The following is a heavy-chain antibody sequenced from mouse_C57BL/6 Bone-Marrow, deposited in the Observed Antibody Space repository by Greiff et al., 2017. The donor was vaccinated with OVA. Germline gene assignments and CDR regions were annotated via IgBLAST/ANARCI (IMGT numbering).Heavy chain of an antibody. V-gene: IGHV7-1*01. CDR1: GFTFSDFY. Sequence: EVQGVESGGGLVQSGRSLRLSCATSGFTFSDFYMEWVHQAPGKGLEWIAASRNKANDYTTEYSASVKGRFIVSRDTSQSILYLQMNALRAEDTAIYYCARDDYYWYFDVWGTGTTVTVSS. CDR2: SRNKANDYTT. CDR3: ARDDYYWYFDV. J-gene: IGHJ1*03.